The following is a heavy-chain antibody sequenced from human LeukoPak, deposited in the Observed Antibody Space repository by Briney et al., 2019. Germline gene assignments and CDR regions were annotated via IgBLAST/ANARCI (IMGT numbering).Heavy chain of an antibody. Sequence: GGSLRLSCAASGFTFSDYSMNWVRQAPGKGLEWISYIGISSGNTKYADSVKGRFTISGDNAKNSLYLQMNSLRAEDTAVYYCAGDTPPGGDYYFDYWGQETLVIVSS. D-gene: IGHD3-16*01. CDR3: AGDTPPGGDYYFDY. J-gene: IGHJ4*02. V-gene: IGHV3-48*04. CDR2: IGISSGNT. CDR1: GFTFSDYS.